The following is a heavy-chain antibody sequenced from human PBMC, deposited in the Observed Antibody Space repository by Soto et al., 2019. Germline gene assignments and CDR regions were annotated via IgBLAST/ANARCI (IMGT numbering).Heavy chain of an antibody. D-gene: IGHD3-3*01. CDR3: ARRSFGVVIIPGEEGHYYHYMDV. V-gene: IGHV1-18*01. J-gene: IGHJ6*03. CDR2: ISPYNDKT. CDR1: GYTFTTYG. Sequence: QVQLVQSGAEVKKPGASVKVSCKASGYTFTTYGISWVRQAPGQGLEGMGWISPYNDKTNYAQKFQGRATMTADTSTTTAYRELRSLRSDDTAVYCCARRSFGVVIIPGEEGHYYHYMDVWVKGTTVTVSS.